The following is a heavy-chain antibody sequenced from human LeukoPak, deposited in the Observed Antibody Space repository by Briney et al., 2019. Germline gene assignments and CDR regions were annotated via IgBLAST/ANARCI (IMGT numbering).Heavy chain of an antibody. CDR1: GFTSSDYT. CDR3: ATNLFCASASCL. J-gene: IGHJ4*02. Sequence: PGGTLRLSCPASGFTSSDYTMNWVRQAPGKGLEWLSSIGTAGNYIFYADSVQGRFTISRDNANDSLYLEMKSLRVEDTATYYCATNLFCASASCLWGQGTLVTVSS. V-gene: IGHV3-21*01. D-gene: IGHD2-15*01. CDR2: IGTAGNYI.